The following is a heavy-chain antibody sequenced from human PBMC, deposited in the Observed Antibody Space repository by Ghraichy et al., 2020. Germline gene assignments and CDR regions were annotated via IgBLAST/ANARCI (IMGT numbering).Heavy chain of an antibody. CDR2: IYHSGTT. CDR3: ARSLNNAIYFDY. Sequence: SETLSLTCGVSGGSISSSYWSWIRQPPGEGLEWIGYIYHSGTTNYNPSLKSRVTISVDTSKNQFSLNLSSVTAADTAMYYCARSLNNAIYFDYWGQGTLVTVSS. V-gene: IGHV4-59*01. CDR1: GGSISSSY. D-gene: IGHD2-21*01. J-gene: IGHJ4*02.